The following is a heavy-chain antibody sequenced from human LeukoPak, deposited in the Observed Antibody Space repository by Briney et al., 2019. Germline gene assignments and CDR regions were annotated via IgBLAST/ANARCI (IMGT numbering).Heavy chain of an antibody. CDR2: IWYDGSNK. CDR3: ARDITTGILALDY. CDR1: GFTFGDYA. J-gene: IGHJ4*02. D-gene: IGHD1-1*01. V-gene: IGHV3-33*08. Sequence: GRCLRLSCAAAGFTFGDYAMSWVSQAPRNWLVWVAVIWYDGSNKYYADSVKGRFTISRDNSRNTLYLQMNSLRAEDTAVYYCARDITTGILALDYWGQGALVTVSS.